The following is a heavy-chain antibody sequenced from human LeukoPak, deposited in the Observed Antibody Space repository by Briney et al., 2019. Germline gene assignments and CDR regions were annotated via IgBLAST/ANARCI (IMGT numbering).Heavy chain of an antibody. CDR1: GGTFSSYA. D-gene: IGHD1-26*01. CDR3: ARDSDPEGGGTYYFDY. V-gene: IGHV1-69*01. CDR2: IIPIFGTA. Sequence: SVKVSCKAFGGTFSSYAISWVRQAPGQGLEWMGGIIPIFGTANYAQKFQGRVTITADESTSTAYMELSSLRSEDTAVYYCARDSDPEGGGTYYFDYWGQGTLVTVSS. J-gene: IGHJ4*02.